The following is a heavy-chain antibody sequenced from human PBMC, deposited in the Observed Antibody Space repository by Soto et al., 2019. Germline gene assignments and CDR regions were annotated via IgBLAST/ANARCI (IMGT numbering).Heavy chain of an antibody. CDR2: IIPIFGRA. CDR3: ASDPTYSDNGMVVRAKYGMDV. D-gene: IGHD2-15*01. Sequence: QLQLVQSGAEVTKPGSSVKVSCKASGGTFSSYAFSWVRQAPGQGLEWMGGIIPIFGRANYAQKFQGRVMITADESTSTGYMARSSLRPEDTAVYYCASDPTYSDNGMVVRAKYGMDVWGQGTTVTVSS. J-gene: IGHJ6*02. CDR1: GGTFSSYA. V-gene: IGHV1-69*12.